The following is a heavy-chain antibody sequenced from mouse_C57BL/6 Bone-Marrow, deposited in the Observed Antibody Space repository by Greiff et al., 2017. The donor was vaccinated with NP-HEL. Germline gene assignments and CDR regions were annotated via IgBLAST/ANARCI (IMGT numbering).Heavy chain of an antibody. V-gene: IGHV2-5*01. Sequence: QVQLKESGPGLVQPSQSLSITCTVSGFSLTSYGVHWVRQSPGKGLEWLGVIWRGGSTDYNAAFMSRLSITKDNSKSQVFFKMNSLQADDTAIYYCAKRGYGSSHWYFDVWGTGTTVTVSS. CDR1: GFSLTSYG. CDR2: IWRGGST. J-gene: IGHJ1*03. CDR3: AKRGYGSSHWYFDV. D-gene: IGHD1-1*01.